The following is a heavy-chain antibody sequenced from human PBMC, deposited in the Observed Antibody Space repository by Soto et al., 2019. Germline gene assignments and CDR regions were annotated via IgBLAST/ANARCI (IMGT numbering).Heavy chain of an antibody. CDR1: GFTFSSYG. J-gene: IGHJ4*02. CDR3: AKLGARELPPGIDY. V-gene: IGHV3-30*18. CDR2: ISYDGSNK. D-gene: IGHD1-26*01. Sequence: GGSLRLSCAASGFTFSSYGMHWVRQAPGKGLEWVAVISYDGSNKYYADSVKGRFTISRDNSKNTLYLQMSSLRAEDTAVYYCAKLGARELPPGIDYWGQGTLVTVSS.